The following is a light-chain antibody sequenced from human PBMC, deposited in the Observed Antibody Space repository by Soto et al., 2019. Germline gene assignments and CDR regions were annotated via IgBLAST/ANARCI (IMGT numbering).Light chain of an antibody. CDR3: SSYAGSNNVV. Sequence: QSALTQPPSASGSPGQSVTISCTGTSSDVGGYNYVSWYQQHPGKAPTLMIYEVSKRPSGVPDRFSGSKSGNTASLTVSGLQADDEAAYYCSSYAGSNNVVFGGGTKVTVL. V-gene: IGLV2-8*01. CDR1: SSDVGGYNY. J-gene: IGLJ3*02. CDR2: EVS.